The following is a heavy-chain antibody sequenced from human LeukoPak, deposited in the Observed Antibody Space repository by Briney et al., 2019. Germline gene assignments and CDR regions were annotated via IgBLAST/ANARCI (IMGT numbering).Heavy chain of an antibody. CDR1: GFTFSTYW. J-gene: IGHJ1*01. V-gene: IGHV3-74*01. CDR2: IKSDGST. Sequence: PGGSLRLSCAASGFTFSTYWMHWVRQAPGKGLVWVSRIKSDGSTNYADSVKGRFTISRDNAKNTLSLQMNSLRPEGTGVYYCARAPSEIGGYYPEYFRHWGQGTLVTVSS. CDR3: ARAPSEIGGYYPEYFRH. D-gene: IGHD3-3*01.